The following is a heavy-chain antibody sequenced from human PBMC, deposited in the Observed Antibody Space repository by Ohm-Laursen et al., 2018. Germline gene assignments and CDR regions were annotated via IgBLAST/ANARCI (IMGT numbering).Heavy chain of an antibody. V-gene: IGHV3-23*01. CDR1: GFTFSNYA. Sequence: GSLRLSCSASGFTFSNYAMTWVRQAPGTGLEWVSAISGSGGGTYYADAVKGRFTISRDNSKNTLYLQMNSLRAEATAVYYCAKESSGSYYGMDVWGQGTTVTVSS. CDR3: AKESSGSYYGMDV. D-gene: IGHD1-26*01. CDR2: ISGSGGGT. J-gene: IGHJ6*02.